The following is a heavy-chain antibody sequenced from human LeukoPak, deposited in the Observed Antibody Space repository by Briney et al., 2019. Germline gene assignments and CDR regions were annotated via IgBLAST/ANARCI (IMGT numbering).Heavy chain of an antibody. V-gene: IGHV4-39*01. CDR3: ARHRGSSSEFDP. CDR2: IYYDGRT. CDR1: GGSISTNNYY. J-gene: IGHJ5*02. D-gene: IGHD6-6*01. Sequence: SETLSLTCTVSGGSISTNNYYWGWIRQPPGKGLEWIGHIYYDGRTYYNPSLKSRVTMSVDTSKNQFSLKLSSVTAADTAVYYCARHRGSSSEFDPWGLGALVTISS.